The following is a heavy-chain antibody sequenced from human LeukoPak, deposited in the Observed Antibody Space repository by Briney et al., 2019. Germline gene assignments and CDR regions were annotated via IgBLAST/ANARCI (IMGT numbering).Heavy chain of an antibody. D-gene: IGHD2-15*01. Sequence: SETLSLTCTVSGGPISSSSYFWRWIRQPPAKGLEWIGSIYDDGISYYTPSPNSPFRIAVDCSKNQFSLRLRSVTAADTAVYHCARRYCSGGSCPFDPWGQGTLGTVSS. CDR3: ARRYCSGGSCPFDP. CDR2: IYDDGIS. CDR1: GGPISSSSYF. V-gene: IGHV4-39*01. J-gene: IGHJ5*02.